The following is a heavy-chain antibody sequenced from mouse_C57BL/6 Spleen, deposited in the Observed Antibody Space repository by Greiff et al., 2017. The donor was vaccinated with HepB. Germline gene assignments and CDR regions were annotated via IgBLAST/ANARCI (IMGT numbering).Heavy chain of an antibody. CDR2: IRNKANGYTT. Sequence: EVKLVESGGGLVQPGGSLSLSCAASGFTFTDYYMSWVRQPPGKALEWLGFIRNKANGYTTEYSASVKGRFTISRDNSQSILYLQMNALRAEDSATYYCASSLYYGNSSDYWGQGTTLTVSS. CDR3: ASSLYYGNSSDY. V-gene: IGHV7-3*01. D-gene: IGHD1-1*01. J-gene: IGHJ2*01. CDR1: GFTFTDYY.